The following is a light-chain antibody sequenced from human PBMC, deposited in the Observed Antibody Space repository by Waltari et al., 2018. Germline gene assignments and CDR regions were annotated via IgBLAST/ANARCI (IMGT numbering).Light chain of an antibody. Sequence: QSALTQPPSASGSLGQSVTISCTGTGSDVGGYKYVSWYPQYPGKAPKLLIYEVTKRPSGFPVRFSGSKACTTASLTVSGLRAEDEGDYYYSSYAATNNVIFGGGTNLTVL. CDR1: GSDVGGYKY. CDR3: SSYAATNNVI. V-gene: IGLV2-8*01. J-gene: IGLJ2*01. CDR2: EVT.